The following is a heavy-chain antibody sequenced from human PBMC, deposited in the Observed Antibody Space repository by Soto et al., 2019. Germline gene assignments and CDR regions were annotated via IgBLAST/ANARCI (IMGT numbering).Heavy chain of an antibody. V-gene: IGHV3-23*01. Sequence: GGSLRLSCTASGFTFSTYSMSWVRQAPGKGLEWVSGISGSGDSTDYADSVKGRFTISRDNSKNTLFLQMNSLRADDTAVYFCAKVGWEDYWGQGTLVTVSS. CDR3: AKVGWEDY. D-gene: IGHD6-19*01. CDR1: GFTFSTYS. CDR2: ISGSGDST. J-gene: IGHJ4*02.